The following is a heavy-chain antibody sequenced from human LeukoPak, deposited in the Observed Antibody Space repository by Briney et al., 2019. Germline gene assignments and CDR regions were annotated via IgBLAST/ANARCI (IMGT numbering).Heavy chain of an antibody. Sequence: SETLSLTCTVSGGSISNTYYWGWIRPPPGRGLEWIGMIYYSGSTYYNPPLKSRVTISVATSKNQFSLKLSSVTAADTAVYYCARQYCTSTTCWGYFDYWGQGTLVTVSS. V-gene: IGHV4-39*01. J-gene: IGHJ4*02. CDR1: GGSISNTYY. CDR2: IYYSGST. D-gene: IGHD2-2*01. CDR3: ARQYCTSTTCWGYFDY.